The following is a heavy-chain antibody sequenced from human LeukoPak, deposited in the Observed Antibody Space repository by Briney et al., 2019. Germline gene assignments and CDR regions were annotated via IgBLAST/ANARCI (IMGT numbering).Heavy chain of an antibody. Sequence: GGSLRLSCAASGFTFSSYSMNWVRQAPGKGLEWVSSISSSSSYIYYADSVKGRFTISRDNAKNSLYLQMNSLRAEDTAVYYCAKDRRSGYANDAFDIWGQGTMVTVSS. CDR1: GFTFSSYS. J-gene: IGHJ3*02. CDR3: AKDRRSGYANDAFDI. D-gene: IGHD5-12*01. CDR2: ISSSSSYI. V-gene: IGHV3-21*04.